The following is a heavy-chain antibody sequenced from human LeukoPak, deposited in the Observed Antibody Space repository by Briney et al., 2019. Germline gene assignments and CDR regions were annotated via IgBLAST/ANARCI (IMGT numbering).Heavy chain of an antibody. CDR1: GYTFTSYA. V-gene: IGHV1-3*03. J-gene: IGHJ4*02. CDR3: ARNYYDSSGHSTRIDY. D-gene: IGHD3-22*01. Sequence: ASVNVSCKASGYTFTSYAMHSVRQAPGQRLEWMGWINAGNGNTKYSQEYQGRVTITRDTSASTAYMKLSSMRSEDMAVYYCARNYYDSSGHSTRIDYWGQGTLVTVSS. CDR2: INAGNGNT.